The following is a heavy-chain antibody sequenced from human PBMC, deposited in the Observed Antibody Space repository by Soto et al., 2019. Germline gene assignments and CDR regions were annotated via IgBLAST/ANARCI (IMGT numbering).Heavy chain of an antibody. D-gene: IGHD3-10*01. CDR1: GFTVSSNY. CDR2: IYSGGST. J-gene: IGHJ6*02. CDR3: ARDMVRAMDV. Sequence: GRSRRLSCAASGFTVSSNYRSWVRQAPGKGVEWVEVIYSGGSTYYADSVRGRFTIARDNSKNTLWIQMNSLRAEDTAVYYCARDMVRAMDVWGQGTTVTVSS. V-gene: IGHV3-66*01.